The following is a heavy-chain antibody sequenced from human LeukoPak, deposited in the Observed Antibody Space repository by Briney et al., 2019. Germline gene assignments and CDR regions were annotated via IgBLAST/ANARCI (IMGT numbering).Heavy chain of an antibody. Sequence: SETLSLTCTVPGGSMNDHYWTWIRQPPEKGLELIGHIYSSGTTAYTPSLKSRVTMSIDTSRNQFSLNVFSVTAADSAVYYCARFNSGCSEASCYVHHWGQGILVIVS. V-gene: IGHV4-59*11. D-gene: IGHD2-2*01. J-gene: IGHJ1*01. CDR2: IYSSGTT. CDR3: ARFNSGCSEASCYVHH. CDR1: GGSMNDHY.